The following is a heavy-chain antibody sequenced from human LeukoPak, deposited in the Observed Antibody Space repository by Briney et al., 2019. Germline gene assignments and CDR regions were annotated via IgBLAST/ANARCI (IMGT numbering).Heavy chain of an antibody. V-gene: IGHV4-34*09. CDR3: ARGGDSSGYYPQHNYNWFDP. CDR1: GGSFSGYY. Sequence: PSETLSLTCAVYGGSFSGYYWSWIRQPPGKGLEWIGEINHSGSTNYNPSLKSRVTISVDTSKNQFSLKLSSVTAADTAVYYCARGGDSSGYYPQHNYNWFDPWGQGTLVTVSS. J-gene: IGHJ5*02. CDR2: INHSGST. D-gene: IGHD3-22*01.